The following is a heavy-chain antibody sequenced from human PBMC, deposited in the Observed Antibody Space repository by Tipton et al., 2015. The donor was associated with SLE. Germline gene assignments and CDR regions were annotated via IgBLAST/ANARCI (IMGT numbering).Heavy chain of an antibody. CDR1: GGSVGSRPYS. V-gene: IGHV4-30-2*01. CDR2: IYHTGST. Sequence: TLSLTCTVSGGSVGSRPYSWTWIRQPPGKGLEWIGDIYHTGSTYYNPSLKGRVTISVDTAKNQFSLRLRSVTAADTAVYFCARGTTVSRLVDWGQRALVPLPS. J-gene: IGHJ4*02. CDR3: ARGTTVSRLVD. D-gene: IGHD4-17*01.